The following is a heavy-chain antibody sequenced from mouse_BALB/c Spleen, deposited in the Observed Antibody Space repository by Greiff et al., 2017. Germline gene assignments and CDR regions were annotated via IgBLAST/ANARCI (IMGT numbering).Heavy chain of an antibody. CDR3: ARNYYYAMDY. Sequence: EVQLQQSGPELVKPGASVKISCKASGYTFTDYNMHWVKQSHGKSLEWIGYIYPYNGGTGYNQKFKSKATLTVDNSSSTAYMELRSLTSEVSAVYYGARNYYYAMDYWGQGTSVTVSS. V-gene: IGHV1S29*02. J-gene: IGHJ4*01. CDR1: GYTFTDYN. CDR2: IYPYNGGT.